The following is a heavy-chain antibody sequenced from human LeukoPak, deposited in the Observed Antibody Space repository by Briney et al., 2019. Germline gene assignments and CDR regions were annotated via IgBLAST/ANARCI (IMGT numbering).Heavy chain of an antibody. Sequence: GGSLRLSCAASGFTFSDYYMSWTRQAPGKGLEWVSYISSSGSTIYYADSVKGRFTISRDNAKNSLYLQMNSLRAEDTAVYYCARPKTKVASGAFDIWGQGTMVTVSS. CDR3: ARPKTKVASGAFDI. V-gene: IGHV3-11*04. CDR2: ISSSGSTI. CDR1: GFTFSDYY. J-gene: IGHJ3*02. D-gene: IGHD5-12*01.